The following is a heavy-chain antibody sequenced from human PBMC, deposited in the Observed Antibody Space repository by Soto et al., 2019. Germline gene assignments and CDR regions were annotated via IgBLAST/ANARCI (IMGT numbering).Heavy chain of an antibody. CDR1: GYTFTSYG. CDR3: AMDYGDRPEYFKH. D-gene: IGHD4-17*01. V-gene: IGHV1-18*04. Sequence: QVQLVQSGPDLKRPGASMKVSCKASGYTFTSYGISWLRQAPGQGLAWMAWISPLKGRTQYSQKAQGRVTLSTDTSSNTGYMEMTTLRVDDTAVYYCAMDYGDRPEYFKHWGQGTLVTVS. J-gene: IGHJ1*01. CDR2: ISPLKGRT.